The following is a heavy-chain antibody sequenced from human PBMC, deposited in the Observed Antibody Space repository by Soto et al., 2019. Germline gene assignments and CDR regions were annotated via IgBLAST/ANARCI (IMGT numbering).Heavy chain of an antibody. CDR1: VGSISSGGYY. CDR3: ARETIVYCRGGSCYWFDP. J-gene: IGHJ5*02. D-gene: IGHD2-15*01. Sequence: QVQLQESGPGLVKPSQTLSLTCTVAVGSISSGGYYWSWIRQHPGKGLEWIGYIYYSGSTYYNPSLKSRVTISVDTSKNQFSLKLSYVTAADTAVYYCARETIVYCRGGSCYWFDPWGQGTLVTVSS. CDR2: IYYSGST. V-gene: IGHV4-31*03.